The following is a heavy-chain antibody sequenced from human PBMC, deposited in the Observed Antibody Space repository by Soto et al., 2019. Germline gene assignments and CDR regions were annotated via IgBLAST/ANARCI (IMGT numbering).Heavy chain of an antibody. V-gene: IGHV4-59*01. CDR3: ARNWFSVAGRHHFDY. CDR1: GGTINTYY. D-gene: IGHD6-19*01. Sequence: PSETLSLTCTASGGTINTYYWSWIRQPPGKGLEWIGYVDYSGNSDSSPSLKSRVTISIDTSKKQVSLKLNSVTAADTAVYYCARNWFSVAGRHHFDYWGQGIPVTVSS. J-gene: IGHJ4*02. CDR2: VDYSGNS.